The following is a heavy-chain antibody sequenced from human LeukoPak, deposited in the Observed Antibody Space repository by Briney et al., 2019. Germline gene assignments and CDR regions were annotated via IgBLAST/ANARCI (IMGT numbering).Heavy chain of an antibody. D-gene: IGHD6-13*01. CDR1: GFTFSSYA. Sequence: PGRSLRLSCAASGFTFSSYAMHWVRQAPGKGLEWVAVISYDGSNKYYADSVKGRFTIPRDNSKNTLYLQMNSLRAEDTAVYYCARQTAAGAFDIWGQGTMVTVSS. V-gene: IGHV3-30*04. CDR3: ARQTAAGAFDI. J-gene: IGHJ3*02. CDR2: ISYDGSNK.